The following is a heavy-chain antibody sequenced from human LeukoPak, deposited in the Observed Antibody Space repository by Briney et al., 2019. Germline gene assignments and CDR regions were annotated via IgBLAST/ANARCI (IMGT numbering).Heavy chain of an antibody. J-gene: IGHJ4*02. CDR2: ISSGSTYT. CDR1: GFTFSDHY. D-gene: IGHD2-2*01. V-gene: IGHV3-11*03. CDR3: ARGNSGHCTGATCYALDY. Sequence: GGSLRLSCEVSGFTFSDHYMSWIRQAPGKRLEWVSYISSGSTYTNYADSVEGRFTISRDNAKNSLYLQMNSLRAEDTAVYYCARGNSGHCTGATCYALDYWGQGTLVTVSS.